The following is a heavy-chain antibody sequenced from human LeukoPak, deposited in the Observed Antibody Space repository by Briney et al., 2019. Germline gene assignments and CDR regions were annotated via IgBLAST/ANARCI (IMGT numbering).Heavy chain of an antibody. CDR2: ISAYNGNT. CDR3: ARDISSSWYPNYYYYYMDV. J-gene: IGHJ6*03. D-gene: IGHD6-13*01. Sequence: ASVKVSCKASGYTFTSYGISWVRQAPGQGLEWMGWISAYNGNTNYAQKLQGRVTMTRDMSTSTVYMELSSLRSEDTAVYYCARDISSSWYPNYYYYYMDVWGKGTTVTVSS. V-gene: IGHV1-18*01. CDR1: GYTFTSYG.